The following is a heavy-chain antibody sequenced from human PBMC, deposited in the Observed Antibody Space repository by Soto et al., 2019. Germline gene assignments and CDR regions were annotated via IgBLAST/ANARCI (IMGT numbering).Heavy chain of an antibody. CDR1: GFSLSTSGMC. Sequence: SGPTLVNPTQTLTLTCTFSGFSLSTSGMCVSWIRQPPGKALEWLALIDWDDDKYYSTSLKTRLTISKDTSKNQVVLTMTNMDPVDTATSYCARSTRPYYDILTGYYTMGLYGMDVWGQGTTVTVSS. CDR2: IDWDDDK. D-gene: IGHD3-9*01. V-gene: IGHV2-70*01. CDR3: ARSTRPYYDILTGYYTMGLYGMDV. J-gene: IGHJ6*02.